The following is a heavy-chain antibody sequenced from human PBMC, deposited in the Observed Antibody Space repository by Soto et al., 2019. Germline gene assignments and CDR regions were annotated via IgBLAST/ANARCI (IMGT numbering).Heavy chain of an antibody. J-gene: IGHJ6*02. D-gene: IGHD3-10*01. V-gene: IGHV3-9*01. CDR3: AKDAITMVRGVISYYGMDV. CDR1: GFTFDDYA. CDR2: ISWNSGSI. Sequence: EVQLVESGGGLGQPGRSLRLSCAASGFTFDDYAMHWVRQAPGKGLEWVSGISWNSGSIGYADSVKGRFTISRDNAKNSLYLQMNSLRAEDTALYYCAKDAITMVRGVISYYGMDVWGQGTTVTVSS.